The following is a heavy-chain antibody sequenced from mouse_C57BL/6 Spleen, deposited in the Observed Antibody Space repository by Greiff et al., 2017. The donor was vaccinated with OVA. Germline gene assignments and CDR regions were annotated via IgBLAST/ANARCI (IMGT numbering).Heavy chain of an antibody. D-gene: IGHD2-3*01. CDR2: IHPSDSDT. CDR1: GYTFTSYW. J-gene: IGHJ2*01. CDR3: AREKVYGGYYGGY. V-gene: IGHV1-74*01. Sequence: QVQLQQPGAELVKPGASVKVSCKASGYTFTSYWMHWVKQRPGQGLEWIGRIHPSDSDTNYNQKFKGKATLTVDKSSSTAYMQLSSLTSEDSAVDDCAREKVYGGYYGGYWGQGTTLTVSA.